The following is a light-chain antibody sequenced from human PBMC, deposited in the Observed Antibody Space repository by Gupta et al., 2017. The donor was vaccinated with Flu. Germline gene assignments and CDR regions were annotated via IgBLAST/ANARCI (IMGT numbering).Light chain of an antibody. J-gene: IGKJ5*01. V-gene: IGKV1-33*01. CDR2: DAS. CDR1: QSIGTY. CDR3: QQFDSVPIT. Sequence: DMQMTQSPSSLSASVGDRTTITCQASQSIGTYLNWYQQKPGRAPNLLIYDASKLERGVPSRFSGSGSGIYFSFTISSLHPEDVAVYYCQQFDSVPITFGQGTRLEMK.